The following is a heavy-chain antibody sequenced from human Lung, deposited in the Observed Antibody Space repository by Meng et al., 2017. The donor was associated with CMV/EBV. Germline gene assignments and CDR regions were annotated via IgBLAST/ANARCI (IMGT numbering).Heavy chain of an antibody. Sequence: QVRFRAPGPARVNPSETLTLTCAVSGDSITNHIWWAWVRQPPGKGREWIGEIPHRGSSAYNPSLKSRVSMSIDKSKNQFSLKLTSVTAADTAVYHCLRRSGGSVWGQGTLVTVSS. D-gene: IGHD3-10*01. CDR3: LRRSGGSV. V-gene: IGHV4-4*02. CDR2: IPHRGSS. CDR1: GDSITNHIW. J-gene: IGHJ1*01.